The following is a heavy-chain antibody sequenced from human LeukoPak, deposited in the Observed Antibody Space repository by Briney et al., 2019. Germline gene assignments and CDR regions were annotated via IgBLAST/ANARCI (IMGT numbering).Heavy chain of an antibody. CDR3: ARRSRLYKHETTGYHDS. V-gene: IGHV4-39*01. J-gene: IGHJ4*02. CDR2: AFYSGTT. Sequence: PSETLSLTCNVSGDYITTTNYYWAWIRQPPGKGLEWIASAFYSGTTYYNPSLKSRVVISMDTSRKQISLRLSSVTATDTAIYYCARRSRLYKHETTGYHDSWGQGTLVTVSS. D-gene: IGHD3-9*01. CDR1: GDYITTTNYY.